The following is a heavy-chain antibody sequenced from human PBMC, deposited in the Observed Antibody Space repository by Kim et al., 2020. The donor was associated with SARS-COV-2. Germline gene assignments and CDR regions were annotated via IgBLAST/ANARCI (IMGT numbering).Heavy chain of an antibody. Sequence: TSYGRKFQGRVTMTRDTSTSTVYMELSSLRSEDTAVYYCARGFSGSYGDYWGQGTLVTVSS. D-gene: IGHD1-26*01. CDR2: T. J-gene: IGHJ4*02. V-gene: IGHV1-46*01. CDR3: ARGFSGSYGDY.